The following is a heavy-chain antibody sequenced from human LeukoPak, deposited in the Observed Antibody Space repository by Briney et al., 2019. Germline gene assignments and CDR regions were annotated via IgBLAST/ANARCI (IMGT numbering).Heavy chain of an antibody. CDR2: IVVGSGNT. V-gene: IGHV1-58*02. Sequence: GASVKVSCKASGFTFTSSAMQWVRQARGQRLEWIGWIVVGSGNTNYAQKFQGRVTMTRNTSISTAYMELRSLRSDDTAVYYCARAVRSGYDPKIDYWGQGALVTVSS. D-gene: IGHD5-12*01. CDR1: GFTFTSSA. J-gene: IGHJ4*02. CDR3: ARAVRSGYDPKIDY.